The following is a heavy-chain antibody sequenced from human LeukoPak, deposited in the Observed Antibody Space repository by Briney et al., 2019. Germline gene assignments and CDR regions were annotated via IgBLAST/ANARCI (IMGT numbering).Heavy chain of an antibody. CDR3: ARHTRWEQTFDY. V-gene: IGHV4-38-2*01. CDR1: GYSISSGYY. Sequence: SETLSLTCAVSGYSISSGYYWGWIRQPPGKGLEWIGSIYHSGSTYYNPSLKSRVTISVDTSKNQFSLKLSSVTAADTAVYYCARHTRWEQTFDYWGQGTLVTVSS. D-gene: IGHD1-26*01. CDR2: IYHSGST. J-gene: IGHJ4*02.